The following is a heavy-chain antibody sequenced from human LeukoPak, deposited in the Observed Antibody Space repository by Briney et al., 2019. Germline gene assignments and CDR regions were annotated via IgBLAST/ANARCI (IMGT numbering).Heavy chain of an antibody. Sequence: GGSLRLSCAASGFTFSSYAMHWVRQAPGKGLEWVAVISYDGSNKYYADSVQGRFTISRDNSKNTLYLQMNSLRAEDTAVYYCARRKDFDYWGQGTLVTVSS. J-gene: IGHJ4*02. V-gene: IGHV3-30-3*01. CDR2: ISYDGSNK. CDR3: ARRKDFDY. CDR1: GFTFSSYA.